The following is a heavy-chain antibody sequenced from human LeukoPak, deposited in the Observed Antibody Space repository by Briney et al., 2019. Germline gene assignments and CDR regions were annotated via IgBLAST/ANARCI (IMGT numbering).Heavy chain of an antibody. D-gene: IGHD2-2*01. CDR3: ARPYCSGNKCYRLDY. Sequence: ASVKVSCKTSGYSFSSYGLNWVRQAPGQGLEWIGRFNGYNGNTMSTQKFQGRIIMTADTSANTGYMELRSLTSDDTAVYFCARPYCSGNKCYRLDYWGQGTLVTVSS. CDR1: GYSFSSYG. V-gene: IGHV1-18*04. CDR2: FNGYNGNT. J-gene: IGHJ4*02.